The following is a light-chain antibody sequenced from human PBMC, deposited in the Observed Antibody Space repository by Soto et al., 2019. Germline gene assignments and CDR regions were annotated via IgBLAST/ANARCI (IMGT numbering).Light chain of an antibody. Sequence: DIQMTQSPSSLSASVGDRVTITCQASQDITNFLNWYQQKPGKAPKVLIFDASNLKTGVRSRYSGSGSGTDFTFTISRLQPEDFATYYCQQYDSLPYTFGQGTKLEIK. CDR2: DAS. V-gene: IGKV1-33*01. CDR3: QQYDSLPYT. J-gene: IGKJ2*01. CDR1: QDITNF.